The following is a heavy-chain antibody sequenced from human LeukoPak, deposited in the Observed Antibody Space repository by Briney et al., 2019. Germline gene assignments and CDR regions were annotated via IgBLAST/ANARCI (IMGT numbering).Heavy chain of an antibody. V-gene: IGHV1-8*01. Sequence: ASVKVSCKASGYPFTSYEINWVRQATGEGLEWMGWMKPDSGNSAYAQKFRGRVTMTRDTSTSTVHMELISLRSEDTAVYYCARGTGPGIFDCWGQGTLVTVSS. CDR1: GYPFTSYE. CDR3: ARGTGPGIFDC. CDR2: MKPDSGNS. J-gene: IGHJ4*02.